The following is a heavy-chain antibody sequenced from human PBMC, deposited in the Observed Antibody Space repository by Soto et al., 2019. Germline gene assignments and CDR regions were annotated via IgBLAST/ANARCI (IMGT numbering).Heavy chain of an antibody. CDR3: ARDNSITMVRGVRYNWFDP. CDR2: IIPIFGTA. CDR1: GCTFSSYA. V-gene: IGHV1-69*13. Sequence: SVKVSCKASGCTFSSYAISWVRQAPGQGLEWMGGIIPIFGTANYAQKFQGRVTITADESTSTAYMELSSLRSEDTAVYYCARDNSITMVRGVRYNWFDPWGQGTLVTVSS. J-gene: IGHJ5*02. D-gene: IGHD3-10*01.